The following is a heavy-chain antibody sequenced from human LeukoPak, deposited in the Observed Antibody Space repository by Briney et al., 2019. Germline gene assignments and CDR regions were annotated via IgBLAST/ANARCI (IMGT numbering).Heavy chain of an antibody. V-gene: IGHV1-69*04. CDR2: IIPILGIA. J-gene: IGHJ4*02. D-gene: IGHD3-22*01. CDR1: GGTFSSYA. Sequence: ASVKVSCKASGGTFSSYAISWVRQAPGQGLEWMGRIIPILGIANYAQKFQGRVTITADKSTSTAYMELSSLRSEDTAVYYCARDVYYDSSGYHSHTFDYWGQGTLVTVSS. CDR3: ARDVYYDSSGYHSHTFDY.